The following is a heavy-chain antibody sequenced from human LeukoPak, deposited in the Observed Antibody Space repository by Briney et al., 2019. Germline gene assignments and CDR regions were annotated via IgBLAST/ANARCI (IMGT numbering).Heavy chain of an antibody. CDR2: ISSSDSTI. J-gene: IGHJ6*02. Sequence: GGSLRLSCAASGFTFSDYYMSWIRQAPGKGLEWVSYISSSDSTIYYADSVKGRFTISSDNAKNSLYLQLNSLRAEDTAVYYCARDGSRYCSSTSCYSGYYYYGMDVWGQGTTVTVSS. CDR3: ARDGSRYCSSTSCYSGYYYYGMDV. D-gene: IGHD2-2*01. V-gene: IGHV3-11*01. CDR1: GFTFSDYY.